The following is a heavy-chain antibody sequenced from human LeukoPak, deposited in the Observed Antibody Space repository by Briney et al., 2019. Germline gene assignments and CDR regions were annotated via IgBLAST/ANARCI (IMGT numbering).Heavy chain of an antibody. CDR3: ARDFSYYGSGSYPKSVDY. D-gene: IGHD3-10*01. J-gene: IGHJ4*02. Sequence: ASVKVSCKASGGTVSRYPISWVRQAPGQGLEWMGGIIPIFGTANYAQKFQDRVTMTRNTSISTAYMELSSLRGEDTAVYYCARDFSYYGSGSYPKSVDYWGQGTLVTVSS. CDR1: GGTVSRYP. CDR2: IIPIFGTA. V-gene: IGHV1-69*05.